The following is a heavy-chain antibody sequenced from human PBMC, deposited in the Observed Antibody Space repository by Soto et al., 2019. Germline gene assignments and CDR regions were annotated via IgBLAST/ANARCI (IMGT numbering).Heavy chain of an antibody. Sequence: DVQLVASGGGVIQPGGSLRLSCAALGLTVRGKKYITWVRQAPGKGLEWVSALYDVDGTYYADSAKGRFTISRDNSNNIIYLQMNSLGPDDTAVYYCASWLEREHAYDIWGLGTMVTVSS. CDR3: ASWLEREHAYDI. V-gene: IGHV3-53*01. D-gene: IGHD1-1*01. CDR2: LYDVDGT. CDR1: GLTVRGKKY. J-gene: IGHJ3*02.